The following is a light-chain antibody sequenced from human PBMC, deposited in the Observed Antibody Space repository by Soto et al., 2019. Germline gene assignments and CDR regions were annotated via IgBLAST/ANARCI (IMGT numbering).Light chain of an antibody. CDR3: LQGEQVPPT. V-gene: IGKV2D-29*02. CDR2: GVS. CDR1: QSLLNSDGKTY. Sequence: IVMTQTPLSLSVTPGQPASISCKSSQSLLNSDGKTYLCWYLQKPVQSPQLLIYGVSNRLSGVPERFSGSGSGTDFTLRISRVETEDAGVYYCLQGEQVPPTFGQGTKLDI. J-gene: IGKJ2*01.